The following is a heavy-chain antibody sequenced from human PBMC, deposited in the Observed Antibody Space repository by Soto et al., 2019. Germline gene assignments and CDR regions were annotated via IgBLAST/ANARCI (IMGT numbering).Heavy chain of an antibody. D-gene: IGHD5-18*01. V-gene: IGHV4-34*01. Sequence: QVQLQQWGAGLLKPSETLSLTCAVYGGSFSGYYWSWIRQPPGKGLEWIGEINHSGSTNYNPSLKSRVTISVDTSKNQFSLKLSSVTAADTAVYYCARGHDTAMVTHFDYWGQGTLVTVSS. CDR2: INHSGST. CDR1: GGSFSGYY. CDR3: ARGHDTAMVTHFDY. J-gene: IGHJ4*02.